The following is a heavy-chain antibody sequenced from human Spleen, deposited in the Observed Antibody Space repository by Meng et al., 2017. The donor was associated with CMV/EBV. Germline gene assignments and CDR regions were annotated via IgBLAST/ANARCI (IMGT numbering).Heavy chain of an antibody. V-gene: IGHV3-11*04. CDR2: ISSSGSVT. J-gene: IGHJ4*02. Sequence: AASGFTFSDYYMSWIRQAPGKGLEWVSDISSSGSVTYYTDSVKGRFTIFRDNANNLLYLQMNSLRVEDTAVYYCARATSPSAIFFDYWGQGTLVTVSS. CDR3: ARATSPSAIFFDY. CDR1: GFTFSDYY. D-gene: IGHD2-2*01.